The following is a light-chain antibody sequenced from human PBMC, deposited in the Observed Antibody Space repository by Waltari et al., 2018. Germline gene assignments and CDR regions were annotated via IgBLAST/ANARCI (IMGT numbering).Light chain of an antibody. CDR1: QSVSRSR. J-gene: IGKJ2*01. CDR3: QQYGSSVMYT. Sequence: EVMLTQSPATLSLSPGERAPLSCRASQSVSRSRVAWYLHKPGQAPRLLIYGASGKATGIPDRFSGSWSGTDFSLTISRVEPEDFAVYYCQQYGSSVMYTFGQGTKLEIK. V-gene: IGKV3-20*01. CDR2: GAS.